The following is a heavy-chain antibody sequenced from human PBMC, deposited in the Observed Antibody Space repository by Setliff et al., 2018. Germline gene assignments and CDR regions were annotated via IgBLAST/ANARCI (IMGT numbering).Heavy chain of an antibody. CDR2: ISASNGNT. D-gene: IGHD1-26*01. V-gene: IGHV1-3*01. Sequence: ASVKVSCKASGYTFAKYALHWVRQAPGQRLEWMGWISASNGNTNSAQKLQGRVTMTRDTSTSTFYMELSSLRSEDTAVYYCARGVGAMGDYWGQGTLVTVSS. CDR3: ARGVGAMGDY. CDR1: GYTFAKYA. J-gene: IGHJ4*02.